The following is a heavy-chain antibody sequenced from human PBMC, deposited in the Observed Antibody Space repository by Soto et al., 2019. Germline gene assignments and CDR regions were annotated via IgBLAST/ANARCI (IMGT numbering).Heavy chain of an antibody. CDR3: ARGRVDGGELDL. Sequence: VQLVESGGGVVQPGRSLRLSCAASGFTFRTYGMYWVRQAPGKGLEWVAVIWYDASNKYYADSVEGRFTISRDNSENTLYLQMNSLRAADTAVYYCARGRVDGGELDLWGQGTLVTVSS. D-gene: IGHD1-26*01. CDR2: IWYDASNK. CDR1: GFTFRTYG. J-gene: IGHJ4*02. V-gene: IGHV3-33*01.